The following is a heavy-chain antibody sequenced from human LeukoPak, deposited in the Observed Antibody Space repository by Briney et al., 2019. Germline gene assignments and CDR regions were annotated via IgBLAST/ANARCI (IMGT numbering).Heavy chain of an antibody. D-gene: IGHD2-15*01. CDR2: ISNSGGTT. J-gene: IGHJ4*02. CDR1: GFIFSEYY. Sequence: GGSLRLSCAASGFIFSEYYMGWIRQAPGKGLEWVSYISNSGGTTYYADSVKGRFTISRDDAKNSLYLQMNSLRAEDTAVYYCARELPFDYWGQGTLVTVSS. V-gene: IGHV3-11*01. CDR3: ARELPFDY.